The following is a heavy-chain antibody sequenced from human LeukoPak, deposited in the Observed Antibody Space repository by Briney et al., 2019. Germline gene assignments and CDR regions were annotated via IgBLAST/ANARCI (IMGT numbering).Heavy chain of an antibody. CDR3: ARHASYYYGMDV. J-gene: IGHJ6*02. CDR2: IFYSGST. Sequence: SETLSLTCTVSGGSISSGGYYWSWIRQPPGKGLEWIGYIFYSGSTNYNPSLKSRVTISVDTSKNQFSLKLSSVTAADTAVYYCARHASYYYGMDVWGQGTTVTVSS. CDR1: GGSISSGGYY. V-gene: IGHV4-61*08. D-gene: IGHD2-2*01.